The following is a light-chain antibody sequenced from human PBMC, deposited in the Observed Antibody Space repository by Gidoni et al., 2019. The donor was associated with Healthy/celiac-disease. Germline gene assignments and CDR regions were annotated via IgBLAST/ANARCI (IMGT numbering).Light chain of an antibody. CDR1: QSVSSY. CDR3: QQRSNWPLT. J-gene: IGKJ4*01. V-gene: IGKV3-11*01. CDR2: DAS. Sequence: EIVLTQSPATLSLSPGERATLSCRASQSVSSYLAWYQQKPGQAPRLPIYDASNRATGIPARFSGRGFGKDLPPHLRSLGAGDFAVYYCQQRSNWPLTFGGXTKVEIK.